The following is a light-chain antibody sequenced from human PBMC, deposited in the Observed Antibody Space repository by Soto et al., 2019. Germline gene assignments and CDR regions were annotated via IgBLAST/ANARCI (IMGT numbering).Light chain of an antibody. CDR3: SSYTSTSTHYV. CDR1: SSDVGTYNY. CDR2: EVS. Sequence: QSALTQPASVSGSPGQSITISCTGTSSDVGTYNYVSWYQQHPGKAPKLMIYEVSNRPSGVSSRFSGSKSGNTASLTISGLQAEDEADSYCSSYTSTSTHYVFGTGTKRTVL. J-gene: IGLJ1*01. V-gene: IGLV2-14*01.